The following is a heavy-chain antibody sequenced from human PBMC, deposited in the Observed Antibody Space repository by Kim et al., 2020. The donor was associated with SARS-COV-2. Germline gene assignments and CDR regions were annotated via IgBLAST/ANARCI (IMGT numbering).Heavy chain of an antibody. CDR2: IIPIFGTA. Sequence: SVKVSCKASGGTFSSYAISWVRQAPGQGLEWMGGIIPIFGTANYAQKFQGRVTITADESTSTAYMELSSLRSEDTAVYYCARTPHIPDNWFDPWGQGTLVTVSS. V-gene: IGHV1-69*13. D-gene: IGHD2-2*02. CDR1: GGTFSSYA. J-gene: IGHJ5*02. CDR3: ARTPHIPDNWFDP.